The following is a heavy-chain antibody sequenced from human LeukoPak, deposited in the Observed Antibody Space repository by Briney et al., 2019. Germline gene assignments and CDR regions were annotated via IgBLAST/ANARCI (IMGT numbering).Heavy chain of an antibody. J-gene: IGHJ6*04. CDR3: ASGWADYYDSLDV. D-gene: IGHD3-22*01. Sequence: PSETLSLTCGVHGGSFNDYSWTWIRQSPGKGLEWIGEINHSGSTTYNPSLKSRVTISVDTSKNQFSLKLSSVTAADTAVYYCASGWADYYDSLDVWGKGTTVTVSS. V-gene: IGHV4-34*01. CDR1: GGSFNDYS. CDR2: INHSGST.